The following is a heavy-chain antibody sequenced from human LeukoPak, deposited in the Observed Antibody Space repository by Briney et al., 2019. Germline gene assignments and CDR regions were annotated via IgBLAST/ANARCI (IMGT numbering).Heavy chain of an antibody. D-gene: IGHD3-3*01. J-gene: IGHJ6*02. CDR3: AKEGSDYDFWSGHQTYYYYYYGMDV. CDR1: GFTFSSYG. CDR2: ISYDGSNK. Sequence: GGSLRLSCAASGFTFSSYGMHWVRQAPGKGLEWVAVISYDGSNKYYADSVKGRFTISRDNSKNTLYLQMNSLRAEDTAVYYCAKEGSDYDFWSGHQTYYYYYYGMDVWGQGTTVTVSS. V-gene: IGHV3-30*18.